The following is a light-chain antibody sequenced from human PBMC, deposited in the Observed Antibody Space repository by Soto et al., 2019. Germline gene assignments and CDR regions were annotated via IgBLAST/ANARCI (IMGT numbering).Light chain of an antibody. Sequence: QSALTQPPSASGSPGQSVTISCTGISSDVGGYNYVSWYQQHPGKAPKLMIYDVTKRPSGVPDRFSGSKSGNTASLTVSGLLAEDEADYYCSSYAGTNNALFGGGTKVTVL. CDR2: DVT. V-gene: IGLV2-8*01. CDR3: SSYAGTNNAL. J-gene: IGLJ2*01. CDR1: SSDVGGYNY.